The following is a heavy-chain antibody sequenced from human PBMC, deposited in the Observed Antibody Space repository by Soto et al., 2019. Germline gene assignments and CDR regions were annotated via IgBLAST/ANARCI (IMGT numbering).Heavy chain of an antibody. D-gene: IGHD2-8*01. CDR1: GGSISSYY. V-gene: IGHV4-59*08. CDR3: ASGYCTNGVCYIDY. Sequence: SETLSLTCTVSGGSISSYYWSWIRQPPGKGLEWIGYIYYSGSTNYNPSLKSRVTISVDTSKNQFSLKLSSVTAADTAVYYCASGYCTNGVCYIDYRGQGTLVTVSS. J-gene: IGHJ4*02. CDR2: IYYSGST.